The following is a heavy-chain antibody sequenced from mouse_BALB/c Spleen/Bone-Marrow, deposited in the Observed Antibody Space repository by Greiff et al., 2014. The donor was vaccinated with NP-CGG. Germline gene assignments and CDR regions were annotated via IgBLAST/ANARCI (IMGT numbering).Heavy chain of an antibody. CDR1: GYSITSDYA. V-gene: IGHV3-2*02. CDR3: AKGTPCGNSFAY. CDR2: ISYSGST. D-gene: IGHD2-1*01. J-gene: IGHJ3*01. Sequence: EVKLVESGPGLVKPSQSLSLICTVPGYSITSDYAWNWIRQFPGNKLEWMGYISYSGSTSYNPSLKSRISITRDTSKDQFFLQLNSVTTEDTATYYCAKGTPCGNSFAYWGQGTLVTVSA.